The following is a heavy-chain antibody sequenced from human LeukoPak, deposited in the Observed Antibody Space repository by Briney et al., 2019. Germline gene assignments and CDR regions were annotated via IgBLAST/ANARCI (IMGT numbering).Heavy chain of an antibody. V-gene: IGHV3-48*01. J-gene: IGHJ3*02. CDR1: GFTFSSYS. D-gene: IGHD6-6*01. CDR3: ASQDPIAALSLDDAFDI. CDR2: ISSSSTI. Sequence: GGSLRLSCAASGFTFSSYSMNWVRQAPGKGLEWVSYISSSSTIYYADSVKGRFTISRGNAKNSLYLQMNSLRAEDTAVYYCASQDPIAALSLDDAFDIWGQGTMVTVSS.